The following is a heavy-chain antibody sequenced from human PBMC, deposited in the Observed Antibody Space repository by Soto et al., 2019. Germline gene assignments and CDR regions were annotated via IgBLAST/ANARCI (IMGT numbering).Heavy chain of an antibody. J-gene: IGHJ4*02. CDR3: ARDKITGLFDY. CDR1: GGSFSGYY. D-gene: IGHD2-8*02. CDR2: TNHSGST. Sequence: SETLSLTCAVYGGSFSGYYWSWIRQPPGKGLEWIGETNHSGSTNYNPSLKSRVTISVDTSKNQFSLKLSSVTAADTAVYYCARDKITGLFDYWGQGTLVTVSS. V-gene: IGHV4-34*01.